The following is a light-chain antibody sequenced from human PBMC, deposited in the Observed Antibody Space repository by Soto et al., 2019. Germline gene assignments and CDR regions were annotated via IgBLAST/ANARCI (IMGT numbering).Light chain of an antibody. CDR2: AAD. Sequence: DIQMTQSPSSLSASVGDTVTITFRASQSITNYLTWFQQKPGKAPSLLIFAADNLQDGVPSRFSASGSGRDFSLNISSLQPEDFATFYCPQSYEMPWPFGQGNKVEI. V-gene: IGKV1-39*01. CDR3: PQSYEMPWP. J-gene: IGKJ1*01. CDR1: QSITNY.